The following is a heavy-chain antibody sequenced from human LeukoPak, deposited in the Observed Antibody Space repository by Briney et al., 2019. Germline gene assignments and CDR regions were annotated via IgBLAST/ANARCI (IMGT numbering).Heavy chain of an antibody. CDR1: GGTFSSYA. J-gene: IGHJ6*03. Sequence: SVKVSCKASGGTFSSYAISWVRQAPGQGLEWMGGIIPIFGTANYAQKFQGRVTITADESTSTAYMELSSLRSEDTAVYYCASSRIVATTQIRYYYYYYMDVWGKGTTVTVSS. CDR2: IIPIFGTA. D-gene: IGHD5-12*01. V-gene: IGHV1-69*13. CDR3: ASSRIVATTQIRYYYYYYMDV.